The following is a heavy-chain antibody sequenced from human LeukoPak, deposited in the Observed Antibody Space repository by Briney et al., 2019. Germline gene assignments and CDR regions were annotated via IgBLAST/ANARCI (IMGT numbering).Heavy chain of an antibody. D-gene: IGHD3-9*01. V-gene: IGHV4-34*01. CDR3: ARGSPTGAWLNYY. CDR2: IHPSGNT. CDR1: GGSFSGYH. J-gene: IGHJ4*02. Sequence: SETLSLTCAVYGGSFSGYHWSWIRQPPGKGLEWIGEIHPSGNTNCNPSLKSRVSISADTSKNQFSLKLSSVTAADTAVYYCARGSPTGAWLNYYWGQGTLVTVSS.